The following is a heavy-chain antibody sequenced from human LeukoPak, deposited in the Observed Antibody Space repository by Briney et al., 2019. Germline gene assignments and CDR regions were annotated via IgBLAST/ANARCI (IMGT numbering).Heavy chain of an antibody. CDR3: ARDPRGGTSRDNWFDP. CDR1: GGSFSGYY. V-gene: IGHV4-34*01. CDR2: INHSGST. J-gene: IGHJ5*02. Sequence: KPSETLSLTCAVYGGSFSGYYWSWIRQPPGKGLEWIGEINHSGSTNYNPSLKSRVTISVDTSKNQFSLKLSSVTAADTAVYYCARDPRGGTSRDNWFDPWGQGTLVTVSS. D-gene: IGHD1-1*01.